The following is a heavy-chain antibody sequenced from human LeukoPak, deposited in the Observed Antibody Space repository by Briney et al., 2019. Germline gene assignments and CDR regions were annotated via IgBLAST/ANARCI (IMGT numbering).Heavy chain of an antibody. J-gene: IGHJ2*01. D-gene: IGHD6-19*01. CDR1: GGSISSGSYY. CDR2: IYTSGST. Sequence: PSQTLSLTCTVSGGSISSGSYYWSWIRQPAGKGLEWIGRIYTSGSTNYNSSLKSRVTISVDTSKNQFSLKLSSVTAADTAVYYCARSSGWYMRDWYFDLWGRGTLVTVSS. CDR3: ARSSGWYMRDWYFDL. V-gene: IGHV4-61*02.